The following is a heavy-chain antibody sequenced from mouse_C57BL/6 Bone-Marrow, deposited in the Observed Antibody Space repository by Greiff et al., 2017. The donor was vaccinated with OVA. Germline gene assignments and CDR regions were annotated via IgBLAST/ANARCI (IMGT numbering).Heavy chain of an antibody. V-gene: IGHV5-16*01. J-gene: IGHJ4*01. D-gene: IGHD2-4*01. CDR2: INYDGSSI. CDR3: AREGIYYDYCYAMDY. CDR1: GFTFSDYY. Sequence: EVMLVESEGGLVQPGSSMKLSCTASGFTFSDYYMAWVRQAPEKGLEWVAYINYDGSSIYYLDSLKSRFIISRDNAKNILYLQMSSLKSEDTATYYCAREGIYYDYCYAMDYWGQGTSVTVSS.